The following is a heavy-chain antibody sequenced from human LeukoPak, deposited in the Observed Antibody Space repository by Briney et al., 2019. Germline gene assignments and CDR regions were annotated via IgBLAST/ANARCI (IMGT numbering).Heavy chain of an antibody. Sequence: GGSLRLSCAASGFTFSSYAMSWVRQAPGKGLEWVSYITSSGSTIYYADSVKGRFTISRDNAKNSLYLQMNSLRAEDTAVYYCAKNDWSSSFYFDYWGQGTLVTVSS. CDR2: ITSSGSTI. D-gene: IGHD3-9*01. CDR3: AKNDWSSSFYFDY. J-gene: IGHJ4*02. V-gene: IGHV3-48*03. CDR1: GFTFSSYA.